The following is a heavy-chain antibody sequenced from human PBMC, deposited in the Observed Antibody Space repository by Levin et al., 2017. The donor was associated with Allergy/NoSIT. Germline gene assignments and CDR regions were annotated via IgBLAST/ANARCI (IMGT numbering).Heavy chain of an antibody. CDR1: GGSFSGYY. CDR2: ITHSGST. V-gene: IGHV4-34*01. D-gene: IGHD2-15*01. Sequence: SETLSLTCTVYGGSFSGYYWNWIRQPPGRGLEWIGEITHSGSTNYNPSLKSRVTISVDTSKNQFSLRLSSVTAADTAVYYCVRASYCSGGSCYSIWFDPWGQGTLVTVSS. CDR3: VRASYCSGGSCYSIWFDP. J-gene: IGHJ5*02.